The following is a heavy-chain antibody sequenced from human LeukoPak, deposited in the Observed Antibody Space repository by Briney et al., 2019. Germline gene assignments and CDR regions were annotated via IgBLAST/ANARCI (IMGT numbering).Heavy chain of an antibody. CDR2: MNPNSGGT. Sequence: ASVKVYCQASGYTFTGYYMHWVRQAPGQGVEWMGWMNPNSGGTNYSQIFQGWVTMTRDTSISTAYMELSRLRSDDPAVYYCAISRGTTYYDFWSGHSSDYFDYCVQGTLITVSS. V-gene: IGHV1-2*04. CDR3: AISRGTTYYDFWSGHSSDYFDY. CDR1: GYTFTGYY. J-gene: IGHJ4*02. D-gene: IGHD3-3*01.